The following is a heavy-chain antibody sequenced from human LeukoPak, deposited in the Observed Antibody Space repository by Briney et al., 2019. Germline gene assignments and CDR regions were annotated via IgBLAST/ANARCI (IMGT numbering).Heavy chain of an antibody. D-gene: IGHD3-22*01. Sequence: GGSLRLSCAASAFTFSSYGMHWVRQAPGKGLEWVAFIRYDGSNKYYADSVKGRFTISRDNSKNTLYLQMNSLRAEDTAVYYCARSYYEYYYDSSGYYRPYFDYWGQGTLVTVSS. J-gene: IGHJ4*02. CDR3: ARSYYEYYYDSSGYYRPYFDY. V-gene: IGHV3-30*02. CDR1: AFTFSSYG. CDR2: IRYDGSNK.